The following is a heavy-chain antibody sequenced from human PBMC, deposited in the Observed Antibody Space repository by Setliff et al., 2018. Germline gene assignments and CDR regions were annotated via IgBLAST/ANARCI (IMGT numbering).Heavy chain of an antibody. J-gene: IGHJ6*03. V-gene: IGHV3-48*01. CDR1: GFTFSDYN. CDR2: ISSSSSI. Sequence: LRLSCAASGFTFSDYNMNWVRQAPGKGLEWVSYISSSSSICYADSVKGRFTISRDNAKNSLYLQMNSLRAEDTAVYYCGSEDYYYYYMDVWGKGTTVTVSS. CDR3: GSEDYYYYYMDV.